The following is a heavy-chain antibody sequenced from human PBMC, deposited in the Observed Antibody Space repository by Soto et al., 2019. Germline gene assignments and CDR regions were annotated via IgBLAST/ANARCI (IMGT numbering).Heavy chain of an antibody. CDR3: ARISVADVDFDS. Sequence: QVQLQESGPGLVKPSQTLSLTCTLSGGSVSSGVHYWSWIRQHPEKGLEWIGNIYHSGTTYYNPSLKRRIIISVDTSKNQFSLKLTSVTAADTAVYYCARISVADVDFDSWGQGTLVTVSS. V-gene: IGHV4-31*03. J-gene: IGHJ4*02. D-gene: IGHD5-12*01. CDR1: GGSVSSGVHY. CDR2: IYHSGTT.